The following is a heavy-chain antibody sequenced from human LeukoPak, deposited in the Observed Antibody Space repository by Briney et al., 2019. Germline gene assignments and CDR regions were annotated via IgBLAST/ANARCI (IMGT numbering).Heavy chain of an antibody. CDR3: AGDILTGYFDY. CDR2: IKQDGSEK. V-gene: IGHV3-7*03. J-gene: IGHJ4*02. D-gene: IGHD3-9*01. Sequence: GGSLRLSCAASGFTFSSYWMSWVRQAPGKGLEWVANIKQDGSEKYYVDSVKGRFTISRDNAKNSLYLQMNSLRAEDTAVYYCAGDILTGYFDYWGQGTLVTVSS. CDR1: GFTFSSYW.